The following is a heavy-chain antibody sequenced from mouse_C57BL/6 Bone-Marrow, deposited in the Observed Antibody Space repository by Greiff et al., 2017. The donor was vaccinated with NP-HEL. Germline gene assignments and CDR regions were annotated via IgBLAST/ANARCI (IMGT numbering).Heavy chain of an antibody. V-gene: IGHV12-3*01. CDR3: AGDSSGYGDFDY. J-gene: IGHJ2*01. CDR1: GFPITSGYY. Sequence: VQLQESGPGLVNPSQSLFLTCSITGFPITSGYYWIWIRPSPGKPLEWMGYITHRGEPFSNPSLQRPISITRETSNNQFFLQLNSVTTEDTSMYYCAGDSSGYGDFDYWGQGTTLTVSS. D-gene: IGHD3-2*02. CDR2: ITHRGEP.